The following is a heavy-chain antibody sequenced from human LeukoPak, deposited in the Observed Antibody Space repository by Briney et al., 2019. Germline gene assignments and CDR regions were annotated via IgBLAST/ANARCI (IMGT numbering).Heavy chain of an antibody. CDR2: IYTSGST. CDR1: GGSISSYY. CDR3: ARVKYNWNYPLDYYYMDV. Sequence: PSETLSLTCTVSGGSISSYYWSWIRQPAGKGLEWIGRIYTSGSTNYNPSLKSRVTISVDTSKNQFSLKLSSVTAADTAVYYCARVKYNWNYPLDYYYMDVWGKGTTVTVSS. D-gene: IGHD1-7*01. V-gene: IGHV4-4*07. J-gene: IGHJ6*03.